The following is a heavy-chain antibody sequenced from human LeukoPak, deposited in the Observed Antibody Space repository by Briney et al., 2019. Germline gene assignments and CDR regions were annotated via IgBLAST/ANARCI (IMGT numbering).Heavy chain of an antibody. D-gene: IGHD6-19*01. CDR1: GFTFSSYA. J-gene: IGHJ4*02. CDR2: ISSSSSYI. Sequence: GGSLRLSCAASGFTFSSYAMSWVRQAPEKGLEWVSSISSSSSYIYYADSVKGRFTISRDNAKNSLYLQMNSLRAEDTAVYYCARDRLAVALYYFDYWGQGTLVTVSS. V-gene: IGHV3-21*01. CDR3: ARDRLAVALYYFDY.